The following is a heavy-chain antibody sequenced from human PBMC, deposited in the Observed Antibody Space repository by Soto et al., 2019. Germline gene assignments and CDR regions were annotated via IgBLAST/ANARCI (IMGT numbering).Heavy chain of an antibody. CDR2: IYYSGST. Sequence: QVQLQESGPGLVKPSETLSLTCTVSGCSFSSGSYYWSWIRQPPGKGLEWIGYIYYSGSTNYNPSLKSRVTISVATSKNQVHLKLRSVTAADTAVYYCSREGGVFGSWNYWGQGTLVTVSS. D-gene: IGHD6-13*01. CDR3: SREGGVFGSWNY. J-gene: IGHJ4*02. CDR1: GCSFSSGSYY. V-gene: IGHV4-61*01.